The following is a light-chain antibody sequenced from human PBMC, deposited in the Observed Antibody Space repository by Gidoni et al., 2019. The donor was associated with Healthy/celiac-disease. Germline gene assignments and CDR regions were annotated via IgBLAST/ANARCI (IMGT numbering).Light chain of an antibody. CDR2: GNS. V-gene: IGLV1-40*01. Sequence: CTGSSSNIGAGYDVHWYQQLPGTAPKLLIYGNSNRPSGVPDRFSGSKSGTSASLAITGLQAEDEADYYCQSYDSSLSGYVVFSGGTKLTVL. CDR3: QSYDSSLSGYVV. CDR1: SSNIGAGYD. J-gene: IGLJ2*01.